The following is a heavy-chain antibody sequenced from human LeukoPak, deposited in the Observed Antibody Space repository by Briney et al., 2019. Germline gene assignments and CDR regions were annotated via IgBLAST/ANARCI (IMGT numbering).Heavy chain of an antibody. CDR1: GFTVSSNY. Sequence: GGSLRLSCAASGFTVSSNYMNWVRQAPGKGLEWVSIIYSGGSTYYADSVKGRFTISRDNSKNSVYLQMDSLRVEDTAVYYCARDHCSSTSCYPTNNFDYWGQGTLVTVSP. CDR3: ARDHCSSTSCYPTNNFDY. V-gene: IGHV3-53*01. D-gene: IGHD2-2*01. CDR2: IYSGGST. J-gene: IGHJ4*02.